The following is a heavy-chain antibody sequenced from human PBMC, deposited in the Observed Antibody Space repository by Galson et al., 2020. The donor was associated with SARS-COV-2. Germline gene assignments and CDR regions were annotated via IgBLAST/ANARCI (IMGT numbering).Heavy chain of an antibody. Sequence: GGSLRLSCAASGFTFSSYAMHWVRQAPGKGLEWVAVISYDGSNKYYADSVKGRFTISRDNSKNTLYLQMNSLRAEDTAVYYCASSLLWFGELFFQVDYWGQGTLVTVSS. V-gene: IGHV3-30*04. CDR1: GFTFSSYA. D-gene: IGHD3-10*01. CDR3: ASSLLWFGELFFQVDY. J-gene: IGHJ4*02. CDR2: ISYDGSNK.